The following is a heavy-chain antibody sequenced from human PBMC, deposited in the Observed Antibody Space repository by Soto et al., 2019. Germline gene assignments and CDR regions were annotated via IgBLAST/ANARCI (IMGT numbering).Heavy chain of an antibody. J-gene: IGHJ3*02. D-gene: IGHD7-27*01. CDR1: GFTFSSYA. Sequence: GGSLRLSCAASGFTFSSYAMSWVRQAPGKGLEWVSAISGSGGSTYYADSVKGRFTISRDNSKNTLYLQMNSLRAEDAAVYYCAKDPGNWGDRQQLERFVDAFDIWGQGTMVTVSS. CDR3: AKDPGNWGDRQQLERFVDAFDI. V-gene: IGHV3-23*01. CDR2: ISGSGGST.